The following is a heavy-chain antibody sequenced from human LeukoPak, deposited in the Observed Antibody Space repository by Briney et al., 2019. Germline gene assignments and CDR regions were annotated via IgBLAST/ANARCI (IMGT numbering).Heavy chain of an antibody. D-gene: IGHD2-15*01. CDR1: GFTFSSYA. Sequence: PGASLRLSCAASGFTFSSYAMSWVRQAPGKGLEWVSAISGSGGSTYYADSVKGRFTISRDNSKDTLYLQMNSLRAEDTAVYYCASLGGERYCSGGSCHDYWGQGTLVTVSS. CDR2: ISGSGGST. J-gene: IGHJ4*02. V-gene: IGHV3-23*01. CDR3: ASLGGERYCSGGSCHDY.